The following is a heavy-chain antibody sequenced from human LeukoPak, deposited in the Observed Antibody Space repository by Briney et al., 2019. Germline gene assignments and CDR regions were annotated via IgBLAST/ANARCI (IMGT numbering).Heavy chain of an antibody. CDR1: GFTFSNYT. Sequence: GGSLRLSCAASGFTFSNYTMNWVRQAPGKGLEWVSSISSSRSYIFYADSVKGRFTVSRDNAKNSLYLQMNSLRAEDTAIYYCARAIRARGTPENGFDIWGQGTMVTVSS. J-gene: IGHJ3*02. D-gene: IGHD2-15*01. CDR2: ISSSRSYI. V-gene: IGHV3-21*01. CDR3: ARAIRARGTPENGFDI.